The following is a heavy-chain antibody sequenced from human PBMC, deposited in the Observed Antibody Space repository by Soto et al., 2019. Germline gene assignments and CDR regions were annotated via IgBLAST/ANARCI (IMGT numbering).Heavy chain of an antibody. V-gene: IGHV1-69*06. J-gene: IGHJ3*02. Sequence: ASVKVSCKASGGTFSSYAISWVRQAPGQGLEWMGGIIPIFGTANYAQKFQGRVTITADKSTSTAYMELSSLRSEDTAVYYCARERGWITMVRGVINPKERAFDIWG. CDR3: ARERGWITMVRGVINPKERAFDI. CDR2: IIPIFGTA. CDR1: GGTFSSYA. D-gene: IGHD3-10*01.